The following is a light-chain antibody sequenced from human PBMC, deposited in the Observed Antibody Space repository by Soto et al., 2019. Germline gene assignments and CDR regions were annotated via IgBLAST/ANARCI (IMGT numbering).Light chain of an antibody. V-gene: IGLV2-14*01. Sequence: QSVMTQPPSVSAAPGQRVTISCTGTSSDLDGYNYVSWYQYHPGKAPKLMIYDVSNRPSGISNRFSGSKSGNTASLTISGLQAEDEADYYCSSFTISRNTVIFSGGTKLTVL. CDR2: DVS. CDR1: SSDLDGYNY. J-gene: IGLJ2*01. CDR3: SSFTISRNTVI.